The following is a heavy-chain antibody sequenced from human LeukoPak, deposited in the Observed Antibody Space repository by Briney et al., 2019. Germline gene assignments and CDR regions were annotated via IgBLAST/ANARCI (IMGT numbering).Heavy chain of an antibody. CDR2: IYYSGST. CDR1: GGSISSGDYY. D-gene: IGHD3-22*01. V-gene: IGHV4-31*03. CDR3: ARYNYYESSGYLFDY. J-gene: IGHJ4*02. Sequence: SQTLSLTCTVSGGSISSGDYYWSWIRKHPGKGLDWIGYIYYSGSTYYNPSLKSRITISVDTSKNQFSLKLSSVTAADTAVYYCARYNYYESSGYLFDYWGQGTLVTVSS.